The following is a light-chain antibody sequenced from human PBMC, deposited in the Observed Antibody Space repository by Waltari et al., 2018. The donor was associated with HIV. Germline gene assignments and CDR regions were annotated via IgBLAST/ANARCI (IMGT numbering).Light chain of an antibody. Sequence: EIVLTQSPGTLSLSPGERATLSCWASETVNRNYLAWYQQKPGQASRLLIYGASSRATGIPDRFSGSGSVTGFTLTISRLESEDFAVYYCQQYGSSPGTFGQGTKLEIK. CDR2: GAS. CDR1: ETVNRNY. V-gene: IGKV3-20*01. CDR3: QQYGSSPGT. J-gene: IGKJ2*01.